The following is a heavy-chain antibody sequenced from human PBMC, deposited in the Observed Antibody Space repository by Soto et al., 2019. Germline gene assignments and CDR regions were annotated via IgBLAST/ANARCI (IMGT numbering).Heavy chain of an antibody. Sequence: EVQLVESGGGLVQPGGSRRLSCAASGFTFSSYSMNWVRQAPGQGLEWISYISSNSATIYYAESVRGRFTVSRDNAKNSVYLQMNSLGAEDTAVYVCARAKSLGSNWFDTWGQGAPVTVSS. D-gene: IGHD2-2*03. CDR2: ISSNSATI. V-gene: IGHV3-48*01. CDR1: GFTFSSYS. CDR3: ARAKSLGSNWFDT. J-gene: IGHJ5*02.